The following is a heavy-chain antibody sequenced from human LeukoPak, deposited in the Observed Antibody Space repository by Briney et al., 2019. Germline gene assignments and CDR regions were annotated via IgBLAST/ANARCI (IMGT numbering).Heavy chain of an antibody. CDR3: ARDPDY. J-gene: IGHJ4*02. CDR2: ISSSSSSI. CDR1: GFTLSSYG. V-gene: IGHV3-48*01. Sequence: GGSLRLYCAASGFTLSSYGMNWVRQAPGKGLEWVSYISSSSSSIYYADSVKGRFTISRDNAKNSLYLQMNSLRAEDTAVYYCARDPDYWGQGTLVIVSS.